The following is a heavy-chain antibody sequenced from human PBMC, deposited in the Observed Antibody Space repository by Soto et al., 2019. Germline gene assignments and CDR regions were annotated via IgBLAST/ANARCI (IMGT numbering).Heavy chain of an antibody. Sequence: GGSLRLSCAASGFTVITNYMSWVRQAPGKGLEWVSVIYSGESTFYADSVKDRFLISRDSSKNTLYLQMHSLRAEDSAVYYCARGKVSYDYYYYGLDVWGQGTTVTVS. CDR3: ARGKVSYDYYYYGLDV. CDR2: IYSGEST. J-gene: IGHJ6*02. V-gene: IGHV3-66*01. D-gene: IGHD3-16*01. CDR1: GFTVITNY.